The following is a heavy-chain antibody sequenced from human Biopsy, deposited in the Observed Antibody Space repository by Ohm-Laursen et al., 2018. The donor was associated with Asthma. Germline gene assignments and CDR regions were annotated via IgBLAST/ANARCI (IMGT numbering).Heavy chain of an antibody. V-gene: IGHV3-30*18. D-gene: IGHD2/OR15-2a*01. CDR2: ISDDGGQK. CDR3: AKDEGKVKNWFDP. Sequence: SLRLSCAASGFTFSNFGMHWLRQAPGKGLEWLAVISDDGGQKHYGASVKGRFTISRDNSKSTVFLDMTSLKDEDTGLYFCAKDEGKVKNWFDPWGPGTRVNVS. CDR1: GFTFSNFG. J-gene: IGHJ5*02.